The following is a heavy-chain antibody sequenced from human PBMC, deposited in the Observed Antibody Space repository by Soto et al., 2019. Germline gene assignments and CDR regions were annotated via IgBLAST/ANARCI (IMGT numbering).Heavy chain of an antibody. V-gene: IGHV3-53*01. J-gene: IGHJ6*02. CDR1: GFTVSSNY. Sequence: GGSLRLSCAASGFTVSSNYMSWVRQAPGKGLEWVSVIYSGGSTYYADSVKGRFTISRDNSKNTLYLQMNSLRAEDTAVYYCARDPTAYYYGSGSSKYYYYGMDVWGQGITVTVSS. CDR2: IYSGGST. CDR3: ARDPTAYYYGSGSSKYYYYGMDV. D-gene: IGHD3-10*01.